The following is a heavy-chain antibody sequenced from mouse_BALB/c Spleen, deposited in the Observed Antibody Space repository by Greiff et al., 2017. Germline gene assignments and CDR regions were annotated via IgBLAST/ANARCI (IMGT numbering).Heavy chain of an antibody. D-gene: IGHD1-1*01. V-gene: IGHV3-8*02. Sequence: EVKLQESGPSLVKPSQTLSLTCSVTGDSITSGYWNWIRKFPGNKLEYMGYISYSGSTYYNPSLKSRISITRDTSKNQYYLQLNSVTTEDTATYYCARRGYYGSSYYAMDYWGQGTSVTVSS. CDR1: GDSITSGY. CDR2: ISYSGST. J-gene: IGHJ4*01. CDR3: ARRGYYGSSYYAMDY.